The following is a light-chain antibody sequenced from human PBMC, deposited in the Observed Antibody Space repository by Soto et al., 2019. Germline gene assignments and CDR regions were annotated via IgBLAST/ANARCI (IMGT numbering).Light chain of an antibody. Sequence: DIQVTQSPSSLSASVGDRVTITCRASQSISSYLNWYQQKPGKAPKLLIYAASSLQSGVPSRFSGSGSGTDFTLTISSLQPEDFATYYCHQSYITPPIPFGQGTRLEIK. CDR3: HQSYITPPIP. CDR2: AAS. J-gene: IGKJ5*01. V-gene: IGKV1-39*01. CDR1: QSISSY.